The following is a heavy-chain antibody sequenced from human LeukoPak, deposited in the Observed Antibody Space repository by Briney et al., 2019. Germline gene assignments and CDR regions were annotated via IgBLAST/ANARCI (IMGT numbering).Heavy chain of an antibody. V-gene: IGHV3-30*04. CDR3: VRGSDDYDSSAYYYHLGDY. CDR1: GFNFSSYA. D-gene: IGHD3-22*01. Sequence: GGSLRLSCAASGFNFSSYAMHWVRQAPGKGLEWVAVISFDGSNKYYTDSVKGRFTIPRDNSKNTLYLQMNSLRLEDTAVYYCVRGSDDYDSSAYYYHLGDYWGQGTLVTVSS. J-gene: IGHJ4*02. CDR2: ISFDGSNK.